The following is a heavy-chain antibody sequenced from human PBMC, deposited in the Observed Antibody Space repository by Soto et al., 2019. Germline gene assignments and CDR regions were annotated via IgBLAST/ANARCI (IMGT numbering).Heavy chain of an antibody. CDR3: ARVWAGRRPYDY. CDR2: INHSGST. D-gene: IGHD3-16*01. V-gene: IGHV4-34*01. J-gene: IGHJ4*02. Sequence: QVQLQQWGARLLKPSETLSLTCAVYGGSFSGYYWRWIRQPPWKGLEWIGEINHSGSTNYNPSIKSRVTISVDTSKNQFSLTLSSVTAADTAVYYCARVWAGRRPYDYWGQGTLVTVSS. CDR1: GGSFSGYY.